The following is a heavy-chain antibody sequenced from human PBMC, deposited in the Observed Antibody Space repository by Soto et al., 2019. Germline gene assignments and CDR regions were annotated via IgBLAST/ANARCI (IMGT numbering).Heavy chain of an antibody. CDR2: ISGSGGST. J-gene: IGHJ6*02. V-gene: IGHV3-23*01. D-gene: IGHD3-3*01. Sequence: LRLSCAASGFTFSSYAMSWVRQAPGKGLEWVSAISGSGGSTYYADSVKGRFTISRDNSKNTLYLQMNSLRAEDTAVYYCAKDNYDFWSLDANYYYGMDVWGQGTTVTVSS. CDR1: GFTFSSYA. CDR3: AKDNYDFWSLDANYYYGMDV.